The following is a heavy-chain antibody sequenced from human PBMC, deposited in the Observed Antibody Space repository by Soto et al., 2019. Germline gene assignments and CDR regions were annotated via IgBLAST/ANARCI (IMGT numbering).Heavy chain of an antibody. V-gene: IGHV3-30*03. D-gene: IGHD4-17*01. CDR1: GFTFSDYG. J-gene: IGHJ4*02. Sequence: SLRLSCAASGFTFSDYGMNWVRQAPGKGLEWVAVISDDGINKNYADSVKGRFTISGDNSKNTLYLQMNSLRPEDTAVYYCARTLYGDNVDYWGQGTLVTVSS. CDR2: ISDDGINK. CDR3: ARTLYGDNVDY.